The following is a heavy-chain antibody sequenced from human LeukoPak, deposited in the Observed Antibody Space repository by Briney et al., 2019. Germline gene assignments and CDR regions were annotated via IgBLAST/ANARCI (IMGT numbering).Heavy chain of an antibody. J-gene: IGHJ4*02. CDR1: GFTFSSYA. D-gene: IGHD3-10*01. Sequence: GGSLRLPCAASGFTFSSYAMHWVRQAPGKGLEWVAVISYDGSNKYYADSVKGRFTISRDNSKNTLYLQMNRLRAEDTAVYYCARDQRSYYGSGSYYRLGYWGQGTLVTVSS. CDR3: ARDQRSYYGSGSYYRLGY. V-gene: IGHV3-30*04. CDR2: ISYDGSNK.